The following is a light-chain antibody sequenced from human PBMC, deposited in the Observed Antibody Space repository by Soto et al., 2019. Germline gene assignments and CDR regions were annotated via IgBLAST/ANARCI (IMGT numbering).Light chain of an antibody. V-gene: IGKV3-11*01. CDR3: QQRCNWPPVT. J-gene: IGKJ4*01. Sequence: EIVLTQSPATLSLSPGERATLSCRASQSVSGCLAWYQQKPGQAPRLLIFDASNRATGIPARFSGSGSGTDFTLTISSLEPEDSAIYYCQQRCNWPPVTFGGGTKVDIK. CDR2: DAS. CDR1: QSVSGC.